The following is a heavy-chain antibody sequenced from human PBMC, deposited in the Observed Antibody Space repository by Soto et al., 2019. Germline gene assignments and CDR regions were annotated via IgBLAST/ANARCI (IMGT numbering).Heavy chain of an antibody. D-gene: IGHD1-1*01. CDR1: GFTVSGKRY. CDR3: ASWHEREHAYDV. CDR2: LYDVDGT. Sequence: GGSLRLSCAALGFTVSGKRYVAWVRRAPGKGLEWISALYDVDGTFYADSVKGRFTTSSDSSKTTVYLQMNGLRPDDTAVYYCASWHEREHAYDVWGRGTTVTVSS. J-gene: IGHJ3*01. V-gene: IGHV3-53*01.